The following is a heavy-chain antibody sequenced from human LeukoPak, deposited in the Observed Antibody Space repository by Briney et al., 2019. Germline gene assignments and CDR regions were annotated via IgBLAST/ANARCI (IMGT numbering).Heavy chain of an antibody. D-gene: IGHD2-15*01. J-gene: IGHJ4*02. V-gene: IGHV3-23*01. Sequence: GGPLRLSCAASGFTFSTYAMGWVRQAPGKGLGWVSSIKGGGGDPFYADSVNGRFTISRDNSKNTLFLQLDSLRAEDTAVYYCARDRYCSGGSCYGFDYWGQGTLVTVSS. CDR3: ARDRYCSGGSCYGFDY. CDR1: GFTFSTYA. CDR2: IKGGGGDP.